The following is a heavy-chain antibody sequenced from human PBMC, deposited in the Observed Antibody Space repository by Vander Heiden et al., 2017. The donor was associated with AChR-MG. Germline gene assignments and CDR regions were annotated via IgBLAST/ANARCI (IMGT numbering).Heavy chain of an antibody. Sequence: QVQLVQSGAEVKKPGSSVQVSCKASGGTFSSYAISRVRQAPGQGLEWMGGIIPIFGTANYAQKFQGRVTITADESTSTAYMELSSLRSEDTAVYYCARGTIVVVPAAPSPEYYYYGMDVWGQGTTVTVSS. CDR3: ARGTIVVVPAAPSPEYYYYGMDV. J-gene: IGHJ6*02. CDR1: GGTFSSYA. D-gene: IGHD2-2*01. CDR2: IIPIFGTA. V-gene: IGHV1-69*01.